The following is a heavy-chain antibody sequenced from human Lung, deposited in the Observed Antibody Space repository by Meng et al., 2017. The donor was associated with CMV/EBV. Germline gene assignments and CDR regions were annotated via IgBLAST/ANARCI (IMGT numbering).Heavy chain of an antibody. V-gene: IGHV3-43*02. Sequence: GESXKISCAASGFTFSSFDMSWVRQAPGKGLEWVSLISWDGGSTYYADSVKGRFTISRDNSKNSLYLQMNSLRTEDTALYYCAKAGHVDTSSGMDVWGQGTTVTVSS. CDR3: AKAGHVDTSSGMDV. D-gene: IGHD5-18*01. CDR1: GFTFSSFD. J-gene: IGHJ6*02. CDR2: ISWDGGST.